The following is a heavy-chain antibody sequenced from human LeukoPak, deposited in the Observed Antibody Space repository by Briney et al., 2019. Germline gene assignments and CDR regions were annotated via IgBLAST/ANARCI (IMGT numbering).Heavy chain of an antibody. CDR1: GYTFTSYY. D-gene: IGHD4-17*01. CDR3: ARPYGDQEGGVGAFDI. V-gene: IGHV1-46*01. CDR2: INPSGGST. Sequence: ASVKVSCKASGYTFTSYYMHWVRQAPGQGLEWMGIINPSGGSTSYAQKFQGRVTMTRDTSTSTVYMELSSLRSEDTAVYYCARPYGDQEGGVGAFDIWGQGTMVTGSS. J-gene: IGHJ3*02.